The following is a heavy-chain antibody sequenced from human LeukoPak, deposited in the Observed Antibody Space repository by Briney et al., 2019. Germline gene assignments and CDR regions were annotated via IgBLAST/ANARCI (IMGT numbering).Heavy chain of an antibody. Sequence: PGGSLRLSCAASGFTFSSYSMNWVRQAPGKGLEWVSSISSSSSYIYYADSVKGRFTISRDNAKNSLYLQMNSLRAEDTAVYYCARMATRQQLVQGYWGQGTLVTVSS. CDR1: GFTFSSYS. CDR3: ARMATRQQLVQGY. V-gene: IGHV3-21*01. J-gene: IGHJ4*02. D-gene: IGHD6-13*01. CDR2: ISSSSSYI.